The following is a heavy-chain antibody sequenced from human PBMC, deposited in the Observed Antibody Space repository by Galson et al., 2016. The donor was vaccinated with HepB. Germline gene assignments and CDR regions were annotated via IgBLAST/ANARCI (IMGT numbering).Heavy chain of an antibody. CDR3: ASWGYSSSRYSDY. J-gene: IGHJ4*02. Sequence: TLSLTCTVSGGSISSGGYYWRWIRQHPGQGLEWIGYIYYSGSTYYNPSLRSRVTISADTSKNQFSLKLSSVTAADTAVYYCASWGYSSSRYSDYWGQGTLVTVSS. D-gene: IGHD6-13*01. CDR1: GGSISSGGYY. V-gene: IGHV4-31*03. CDR2: IYYSGST.